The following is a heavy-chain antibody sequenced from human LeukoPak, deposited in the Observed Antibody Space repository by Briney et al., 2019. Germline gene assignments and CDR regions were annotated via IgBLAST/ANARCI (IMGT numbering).Heavy chain of an antibody. CDR3: ARHAGRPNWFDP. Sequence: SETLSLTCAVYGGSFSGYYWSWIRQPPGKGLEWIGEINHSGSTNYNPSLKSRVTISVDTSKNQFSLRLSSVTAADTAVYYCARHAGRPNWFDPWGQGTLVTVSS. V-gene: IGHV4-34*01. CDR2: INHSGST. J-gene: IGHJ5*02. CDR1: GGSFSGYY. D-gene: IGHD2-8*01.